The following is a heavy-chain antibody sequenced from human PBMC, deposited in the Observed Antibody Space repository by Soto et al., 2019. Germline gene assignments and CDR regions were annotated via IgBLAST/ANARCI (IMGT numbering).Heavy chain of an antibody. CDR1: GGSISSSSYY. CDR2: IYYSGST. D-gene: IGHD3-22*01. J-gene: IGHJ4*02. V-gene: IGHV4-39*07. Sequence: PSEILSLTCTVSGGSISSSSYYWGWIRQPPGKGLGWIGSIYYSGSTYYNPSLKSRVTISVDTSKNQFSLKLSSVTAADTAVYYCARDPRYYDSSGYYYALDYWGQGTLVNVSS. CDR3: ARDPRYYDSSGYYYALDY.